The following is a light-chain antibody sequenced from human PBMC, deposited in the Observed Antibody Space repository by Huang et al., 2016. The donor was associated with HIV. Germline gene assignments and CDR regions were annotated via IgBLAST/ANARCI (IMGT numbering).Light chain of an antibody. CDR2: RAS. Sequence: DIQMTQSPSTLSASLGDRVTITCRASQNINTWLAWYQQKPGKAPNLLIYRASSLQSGVPSRFTGSGSGTEFPLTITSLQPDDLATYYCQQYNTYLYTFGQGTKLEIK. CDR3: QQYNTYLYT. CDR1: QNINTW. J-gene: IGKJ2*01. V-gene: IGKV1-5*03.